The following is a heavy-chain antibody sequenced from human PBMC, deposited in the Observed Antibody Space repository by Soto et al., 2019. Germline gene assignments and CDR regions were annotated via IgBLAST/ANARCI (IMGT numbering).Heavy chain of an antibody. D-gene: IGHD6-19*01. CDR3: ARTTTVAGTPEFDY. CDR1: GFTFSSFS. Sequence: PGGSLRLSCASSGFTFSSFSLHLVRQAPGKGLEWLALISYDGTNKYNADSVKGRFAISRDNSKNTLYLQLNSLRPEDTAVYYCARTTTVAGTPEFDYWGQGTLVTVSS. V-gene: IGHV3-30*09. CDR2: ISYDGTNK. J-gene: IGHJ4*02.